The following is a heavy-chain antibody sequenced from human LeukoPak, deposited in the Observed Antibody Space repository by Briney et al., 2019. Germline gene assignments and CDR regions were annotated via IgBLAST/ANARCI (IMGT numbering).Heavy chain of an antibody. CDR3: AKREEYYYYYMDV. J-gene: IGHJ6*03. V-gene: IGHV3-23*01. Sequence: GGSLRLSCAASGFTFSSYAMSWVRQAPGKGLEWVSAISGSGGSTYYADSVKGRFTISRDNSKNTLNLQMNSLRAEDTAVYYCAKREEYYYYYMDVWGKGTTVTVSS. CDR1: GFTFSSYA. CDR2: ISGSGGST.